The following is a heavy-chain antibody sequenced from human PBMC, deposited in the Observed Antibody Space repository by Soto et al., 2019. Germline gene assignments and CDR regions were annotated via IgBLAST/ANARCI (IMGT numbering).Heavy chain of an antibody. V-gene: IGHV3-23*01. D-gene: IGHD3-3*01. J-gene: IGHJ4*02. Sequence: GGSLRLSCAASGFTFSSYALSWVRQAPGKGLEWVSTISGSDGKTFYADSVKGRFSISRDTSQSTLYLQMNSLRADDTAMYYCARWSYLDYWGQGTRVTVSS. CDR3: ARWSYLDY. CDR1: GFTFSSYA. CDR2: ISGSDGKT.